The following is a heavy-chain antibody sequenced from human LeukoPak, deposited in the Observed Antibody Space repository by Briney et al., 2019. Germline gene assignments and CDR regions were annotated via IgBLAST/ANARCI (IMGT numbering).Heavy chain of an antibody. CDR3: ARDGRYYDSSGYSVY. Sequence: ASVKVSCKASGYTFSDYYMHWVRQAPGQGLEWMGWINPDSGGTKYAQKFQDRVTMTSDTSISTAYMELSRLRSDDTAVYYCARDGRYYDSSGYSVYWGQGTLVTVSS. J-gene: IGHJ4*02. CDR1: GYTFSDYY. CDR2: INPDSGGT. V-gene: IGHV1-2*02. D-gene: IGHD3-22*01.